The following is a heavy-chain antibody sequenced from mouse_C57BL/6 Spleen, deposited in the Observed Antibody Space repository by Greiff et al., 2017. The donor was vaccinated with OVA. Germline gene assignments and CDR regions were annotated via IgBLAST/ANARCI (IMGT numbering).Heavy chain of an antibody. CDR1: GYAFSSSW. CDR3: ARDAYGNFYYAMDY. Sequence: QVQLQQSGPELVKPGASVKISCKASGYAFSSSWMNWVKQRPGKGLEWIGRIYPGDGDTNYNGKFKGKATLTADKSSSTAYMQLSSLTSEDSAVYFCARDAYGNFYYAMDYWGQGASVTVSS. CDR2: IYPGDGDT. V-gene: IGHV1-82*01. D-gene: IGHD2-1*01. J-gene: IGHJ4*01.